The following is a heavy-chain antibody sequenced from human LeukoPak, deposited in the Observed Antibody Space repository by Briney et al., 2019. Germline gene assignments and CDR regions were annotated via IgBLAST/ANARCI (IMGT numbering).Heavy chain of an antibody. J-gene: IGHJ4*02. Sequence: QPGGSLRLSCAASGFTFSNYWMTWVRQAPGKGLEWVANIKQDGTEKYYVDSVKGRFTISRDNAENSLCLQMNSLRAEDTAVYYCTRDTGCPGGTCYSFYDYWGQGTLVTVSS. D-gene: IGHD2-15*01. V-gene: IGHV3-7*01. CDR3: TRDTGCPGGTCYSFYDY. CDR1: GFTFSNYW. CDR2: IKQDGTEK.